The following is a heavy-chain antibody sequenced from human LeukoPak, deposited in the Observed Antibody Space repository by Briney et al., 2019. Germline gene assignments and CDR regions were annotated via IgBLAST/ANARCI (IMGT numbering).Heavy chain of an antibody. D-gene: IGHD3-3*01. V-gene: IGHV3-7*01. CDR1: GFNFDAFF. CDR3: TRDLRTGVAQGY. J-gene: IGHJ4*02. CDR2: INPDVRAT. Sequence: GGSLRLSCAASGFNFDAFFLSCVRQAPGGGLEWVALINPDVRATYYADSVKGRFSISRDNARNLLYLQMNSLTVEDTAVYYCTRDLRTGVAQGYWGQGALVTASS.